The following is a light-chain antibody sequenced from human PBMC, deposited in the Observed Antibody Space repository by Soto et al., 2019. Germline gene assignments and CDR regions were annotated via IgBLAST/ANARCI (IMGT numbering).Light chain of an antibody. CDR1: QSVSSY. CDR3: QQYNNWPRT. CDR2: DAS. Sequence: IVVTHSPATLSLSPWERATLSCMASQSVSSYLAWYQQKPGQAPRLLIYDASNRATGIPARFSGSGSGTDFTLTISSLEPEDFAVYYCQQYNNWPRTFGQGTKVDIK. V-gene: IGKV3-11*01. J-gene: IGKJ1*01.